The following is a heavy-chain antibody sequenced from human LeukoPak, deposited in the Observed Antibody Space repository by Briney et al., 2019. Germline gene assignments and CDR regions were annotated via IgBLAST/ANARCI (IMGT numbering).Heavy chain of an antibody. CDR3: ARVHGNYYYYMDV. J-gene: IGHJ6*03. CDR2: ISAYNGNT. CDR1: GYTFTSDG. V-gene: IGHV1-18*01. Sequence: ASVKVSCKASGYTFTSDGISWVRQATGQGLERMGWISAYNGNTNYAQKLQGRVTMTTDTSTSTAYMELRSLRSDDTAVYYCARVHGNYYYYMDVWGKGTTVTVSS. D-gene: IGHD4-17*01.